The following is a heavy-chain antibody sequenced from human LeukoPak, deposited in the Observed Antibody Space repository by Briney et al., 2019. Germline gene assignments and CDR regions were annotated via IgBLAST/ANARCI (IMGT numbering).Heavy chain of an antibody. J-gene: IGHJ4*02. V-gene: IGHV4-34*01. CDR1: SGSFSGYY. CDR2: INHSGST. CDR3: ARDTYYYGSGSSANNFDY. Sequence: PSETLSLTCAVYSGSFSGYYWSWIRQPPGKGLEWIGEINHSGSTNYNPSLKSRVTISVDTSKNQFSLKLSSVTAADTAVYYCARDTYYYGSGSSANNFDYWGQGTLVTVSS. D-gene: IGHD3-10*01.